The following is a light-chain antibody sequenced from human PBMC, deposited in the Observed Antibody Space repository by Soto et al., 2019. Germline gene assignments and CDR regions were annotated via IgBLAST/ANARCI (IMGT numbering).Light chain of an antibody. CDR3: QQRNTWPLT. V-gene: IGKV3-11*01. CDR2: DVS. Sequence: EIVLTQSPATLSSSPGERATLSCRASESTVNYLAWYQQQPGKAPRLLIYDVSNMDTGIPDRFSGSGSGTDFTLTISSLEPEDFADYYCQQRNTWPLTFGGGTRVEIK. J-gene: IGKJ4*01. CDR1: ESTVNY.